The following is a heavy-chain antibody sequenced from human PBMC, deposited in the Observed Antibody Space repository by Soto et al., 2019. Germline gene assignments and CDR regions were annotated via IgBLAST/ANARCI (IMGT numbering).Heavy chain of an antibody. D-gene: IGHD6-6*01. CDR3: ARDSSATSSYLDI. CDR2: VWFDGSKR. Sequence: PGGSLRLSCEASGFIFSNYALHWVRQVPGKGLEWVAVVWFDGSKRNAADSVEGRFTISRDNSRNTLYLQMDSLRAEDTAVYYCARDSSATSSYLDIWGQGTQVTVSS. J-gene: IGHJ4*02. V-gene: IGHV3-33*01. CDR1: GFIFSNYA.